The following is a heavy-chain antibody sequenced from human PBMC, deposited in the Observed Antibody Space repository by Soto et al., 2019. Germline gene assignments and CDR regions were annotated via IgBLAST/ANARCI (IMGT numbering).Heavy chain of an antibody. V-gene: IGHV4-31*11. J-gene: IGHJ5*02. Sequence: SETLSLTCVVSGAPISSTYWWSWVRQHPGKGLEWIGYIYYSGSTYYNPSLKSRVTISVDTSKNQFSLKLTSVTAADTAVYYCARSVFPWGQGTLVTVSS. CDR1: GAPISSTYW. CDR2: IYYSGST. CDR3: ARSVFP.